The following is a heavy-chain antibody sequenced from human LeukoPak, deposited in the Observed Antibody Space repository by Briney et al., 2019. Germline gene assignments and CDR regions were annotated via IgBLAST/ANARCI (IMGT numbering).Heavy chain of an antibody. CDR1: GFTFSSYW. V-gene: IGHV3-7*01. CDR3: ARDGRYSSPAEYFQH. CDR2: IKQDGSEK. D-gene: IGHD6-13*01. J-gene: IGHJ1*01. Sequence: GGSLRLSCAASGFTFSSYWMSWVRQAPGKGLEWVANIKQDGSEKYYVDSVKGRFTISRDNAKNSLYLQMNSLRAEDTAVYYCARDGRYSSPAEYFQHWGQGTLVTVSS.